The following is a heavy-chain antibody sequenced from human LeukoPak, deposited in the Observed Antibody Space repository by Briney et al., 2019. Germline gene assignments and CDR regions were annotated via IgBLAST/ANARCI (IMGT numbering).Heavy chain of an antibody. V-gene: IGHV4-34*01. CDR2: INHSGST. CDR3: ARVAMGYYGSGMK. CDR1: GGSFSGYY. D-gene: IGHD3-10*01. J-gene: IGHJ4*02. Sequence: SETLSLTCAVYGGSFSGYYWSWIRQPPGKGLEWIGEINHSGSTNYHPSLKSRVTISVDTSKNQFSLKLSSVTAADTAVYYCARVAMGYYGSGMKWGQGTLVTVSS.